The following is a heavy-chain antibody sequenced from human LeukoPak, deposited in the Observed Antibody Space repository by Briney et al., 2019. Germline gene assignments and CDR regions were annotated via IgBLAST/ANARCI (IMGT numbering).Heavy chain of an antibody. D-gene: IGHD3-10*01. Sequence: GGSLRLSCVASGFTFSGSWMTWVRQAPGKGLEWVANMNPDGSGKYYVDSVKGRFTVSRDNAKNSVYLQMNSLGAEDTAVYYCGRDPARGAIDLWGQGTLVTVSP. CDR3: GRDPARGAIDL. J-gene: IGHJ4*02. CDR1: GFTFSGSW. V-gene: IGHV3-7*01. CDR2: MNPDGSGK.